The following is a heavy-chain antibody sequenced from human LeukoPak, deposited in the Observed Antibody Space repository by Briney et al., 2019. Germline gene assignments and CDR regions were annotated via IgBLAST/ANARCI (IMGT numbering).Heavy chain of an antibody. CDR3: ARDLTDIVATIWGGRVAFDI. J-gene: IGHJ3*02. CDR2: IIPILGIA. D-gene: IGHD5-12*01. CDR1: GGTFSSYA. Sequence: ASVKVSCKASGGTFSSYAIRWVRQAPGQELEWMARIIPILGIANYAQKFQGRVTITADKSTSTAYMELSSLRSEDTAVYYCARDLTDIVATIWGGRVAFDIWGQGRVVTVSS. V-gene: IGHV1-69*04.